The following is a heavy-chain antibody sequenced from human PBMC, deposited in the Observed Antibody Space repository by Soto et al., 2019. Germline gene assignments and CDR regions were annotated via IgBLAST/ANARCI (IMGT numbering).Heavy chain of an antibody. V-gene: IGHV3-30*18. CDR3: VNLAGYCSGGSCYSGGGIDY. CDR1: GFTFSSYG. Sequence: GGSLRLSCAASGFTFSSYGMHWVRQGPGKGLEWVAVISYDGSNKYYADSMKGRFTISRDNSKNTLYLQMSSLRAEDTAVYYCVNLAGYCSGGSCYSGGGIDYWGQGTLVTVSS. D-gene: IGHD2-15*01. CDR2: ISYDGSNK. J-gene: IGHJ4*02.